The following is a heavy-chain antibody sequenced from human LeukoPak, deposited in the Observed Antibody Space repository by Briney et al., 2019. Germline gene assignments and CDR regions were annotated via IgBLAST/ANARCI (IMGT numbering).Heavy chain of an antibody. Sequence: GASVKVSCKTSGFTFSNYGISWMRQAPGQGLEWVGWISGYSGNTNYAQKFQGRVTMPTDTSTSTAYMELGGLRSDDTAVYYCAKDRSSSAREDWGQGTLVTVSS. J-gene: IGHJ4*02. CDR1: GFTFSNYG. V-gene: IGHV1-18*01. CDR2: ISGYSGNT. D-gene: IGHD6-6*01. CDR3: AKDRSSSARED.